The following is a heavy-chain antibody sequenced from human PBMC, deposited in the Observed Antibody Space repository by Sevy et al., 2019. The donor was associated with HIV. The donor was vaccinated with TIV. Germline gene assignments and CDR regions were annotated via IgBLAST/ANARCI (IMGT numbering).Heavy chain of an antibody. CDR2: IIPIFGTA. J-gene: IGHJ6*02. V-gene: IGHV1-69*13. Sequence: ASVKVSCKASGGTFSSYAISWVRQAPGQGLEWMGGIIPIFGTANYAQKFQGRVTITADESTSTAYMELSSLRSEDTAMYYCARGIAVAGMYYYYGMDVWGQGTTVTVSS. CDR1: GGTFSSYA. D-gene: IGHD6-19*01. CDR3: ARGIAVAGMYYYYGMDV.